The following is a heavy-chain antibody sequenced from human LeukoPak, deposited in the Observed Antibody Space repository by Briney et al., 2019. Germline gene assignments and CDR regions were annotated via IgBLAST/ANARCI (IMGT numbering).Heavy chain of an antibody. CDR1: GGSFSGYY. Sequence: PSETLSLTCAVYGGSFSGYYWSWIRQPPGKGLEWIGEINHSGSTNYNPSLKSRVTISVDTSKNQFSLKLSSVTAADTAVYYCARGFYSGGWLYWGQGTLVTVSS. CDR2: INHSGST. V-gene: IGHV4-34*01. CDR3: ARGFYSGGWLY. J-gene: IGHJ4*02. D-gene: IGHD6-19*01.